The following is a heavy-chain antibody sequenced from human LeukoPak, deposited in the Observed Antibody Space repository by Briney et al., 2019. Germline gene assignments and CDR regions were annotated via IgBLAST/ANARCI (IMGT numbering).Heavy chain of an antibody. CDR3: ARGGYDILTGYSLFYYYGMDV. D-gene: IGHD3-9*01. Sequence: ASVKVSCKASGYTFTSYDINWVRQATGQGLEWMGWMNPNSGNTGYVQKFQGRVTMTRNTSISTAYMELSSLRSEDTAVYYCARGGYDILTGYSLFYYYGMDVWGQGTTVTVSS. CDR2: MNPNSGNT. J-gene: IGHJ6*02. CDR1: GYTFTSYD. V-gene: IGHV1-8*01.